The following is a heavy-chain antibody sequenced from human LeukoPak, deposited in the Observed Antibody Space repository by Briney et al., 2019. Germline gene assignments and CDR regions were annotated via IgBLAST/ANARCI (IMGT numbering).Heavy chain of an antibody. D-gene: IGHD3-10*01. J-gene: IGHJ4*02. CDR2: ISGSGGST. CDR3: GRGMIRAYGSDY. Sequence: GGSLRLSCAASGFTFSSYAMSWVRQAPGKGLEWVSAISGSGGSTYYADSVKGRFTISRDNAKNTVYLQMSSLGAEDTAVYYCGRGMIRAYGSDYWGQGTLVTVSS. V-gene: IGHV3-23*01. CDR1: GFTFSSYA.